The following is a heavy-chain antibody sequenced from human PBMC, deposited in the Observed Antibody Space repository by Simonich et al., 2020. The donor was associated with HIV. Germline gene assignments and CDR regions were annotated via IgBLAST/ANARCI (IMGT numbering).Heavy chain of an antibody. CDR2: IRSKDYGGTT. Sequence: EVQLVESGGGLVQPGRSLRLSCTASGFTFGAYAMSWVRQAPGKGLGWVGFIRSKDYGGTTEYAASGKGRFTISRDDSKSIAYLQMNSLKTEDTAVYYCTRVYYDSSGYHDAFDIWGQGTMVTVSS. CDR1: GFTFGAYA. D-gene: IGHD3-22*01. CDR3: TRVYYDSSGYHDAFDI. V-gene: IGHV3-49*04. J-gene: IGHJ3*02.